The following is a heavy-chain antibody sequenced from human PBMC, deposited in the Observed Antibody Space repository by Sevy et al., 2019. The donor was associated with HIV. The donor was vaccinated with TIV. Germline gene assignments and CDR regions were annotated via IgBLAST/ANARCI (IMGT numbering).Heavy chain of an antibody. J-gene: IGHJ3*02. Sequence: GGSLRLSCAASGFTFSSYSMNWVHQAPGKGLEWVSSISSSSYIYYADSVKGRFTISRDNAKNSLYLQMNSLRAEDTAVYYCARDFSSFTAGAFDIWGQGTMVTVSS. D-gene: IGHD3-10*01. V-gene: IGHV3-21*01. CDR3: ARDFSSFTAGAFDI. CDR2: ISSSSYI. CDR1: GFTFSSYS.